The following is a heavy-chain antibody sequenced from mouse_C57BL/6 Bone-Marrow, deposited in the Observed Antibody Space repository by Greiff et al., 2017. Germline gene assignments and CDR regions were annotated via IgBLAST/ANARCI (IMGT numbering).Heavy chain of an antibody. Sequence: QVQLQQSGAELARPGASVKLSCKASGYTFTSSGISWVKQRTGQGLEWIGEIYPRSGNTYYNEKFKGKATLTADKSSSKAYMELRSLTSEDSAVYFCARYGDYFDYWGQGTTLTVSS. CDR2: IYPRSGNT. V-gene: IGHV1-81*01. CDR1: GYTFTSSG. D-gene: IGHD1-1*01. CDR3: ARYGDYFDY. J-gene: IGHJ2*01.